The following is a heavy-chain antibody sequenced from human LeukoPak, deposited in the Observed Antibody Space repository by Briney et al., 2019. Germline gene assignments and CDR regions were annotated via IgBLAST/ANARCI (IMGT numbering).Heavy chain of an antibody. Sequence: SETLSLTCAVYGGSFSRYYWSWIRQSPGKGLEWIAEINHRGDTNYNPSVKSRVTISVDTSKNQFSLKVTSLSAADTAVYFCARGPTISETGYFDYWGQGTLVTVSS. CDR3: ARGPTISETGYFDY. D-gene: IGHD1-1*01. CDR2: INHRGDT. J-gene: IGHJ4*03. V-gene: IGHV4-34*01. CDR1: GGSFSRYY.